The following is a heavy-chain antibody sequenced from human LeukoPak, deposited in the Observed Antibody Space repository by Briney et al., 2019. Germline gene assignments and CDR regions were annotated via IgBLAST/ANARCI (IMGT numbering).Heavy chain of an antibody. Sequence: ASVKVSCKASGYTFTGYYMHWVRQAPGQGLEWMGWIDPNSGGTNYAQKFQGRVTMTRDTSISTAYMVLNRLRSDDTAVYYCAREYYYSSGNYYNRIDCWGQGTLVTVSS. J-gene: IGHJ4*02. CDR2: IDPNSGGT. CDR1: GYTFTGYY. D-gene: IGHD3-10*01. V-gene: IGHV1-2*02. CDR3: AREYYYSSGNYYNRIDC.